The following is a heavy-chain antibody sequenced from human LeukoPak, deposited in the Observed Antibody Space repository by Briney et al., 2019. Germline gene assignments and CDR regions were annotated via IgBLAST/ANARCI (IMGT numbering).Heavy chain of an antibody. V-gene: IGHV1-69*06. CDR1: GGTFSSYA. Sequence: ASVKVSCKASGGTFSSYAISWVRQAPGQGLEWMGGIIPIFGTANYAQKFQGRVTITADKSTSTAYMELSSLRSEDTAVYYCARADYGDYPAHYWGQGTLVTVSS. CDR3: ARADYGDYPAHY. J-gene: IGHJ4*02. CDR2: IIPIFGTA. D-gene: IGHD4-17*01.